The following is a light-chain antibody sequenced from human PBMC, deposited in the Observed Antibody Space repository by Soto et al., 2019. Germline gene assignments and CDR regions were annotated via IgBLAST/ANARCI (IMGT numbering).Light chain of an antibody. CDR3: QQRSNWPGT. CDR1: QSVGTY. CDR2: DAS. V-gene: IGKV3-11*01. J-gene: IGKJ3*01. Sequence: EIVLTQSPATLSLSPGERAILSCRASQSVGTYLAWYQQKPGQAPRLLIYDASNRATGIPARFGGSGSGTDFTLTINSLEPEDFALYYCQQRSNWPGTFGPGTKVDIK.